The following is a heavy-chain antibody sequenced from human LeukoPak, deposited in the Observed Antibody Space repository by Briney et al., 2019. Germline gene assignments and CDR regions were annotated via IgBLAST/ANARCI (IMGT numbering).Heavy chain of an antibody. V-gene: IGHV4-34*01. CDR3: ARAGYDFWSGYSRRGSFDP. CDR2: INHSGST. CDR1: GGSFSGYY. D-gene: IGHD3-3*01. J-gene: IGHJ5*02. Sequence: PSETLSLTCAVYGGSFSGYYWSWIRQPPGKGMEWVGEINHSGSTNYNPSLKSRVTISVDTSKNQFSLKLSSVTAADTAVYYCARAGYDFWSGYSRRGSFDPWGQGTLVTVSS.